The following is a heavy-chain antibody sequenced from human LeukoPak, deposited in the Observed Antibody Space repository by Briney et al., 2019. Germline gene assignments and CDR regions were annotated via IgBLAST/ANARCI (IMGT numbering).Heavy chain of an antibody. V-gene: IGHV1-8*02. CDR2: MNPNSGNT. CDR1: GYTFTGYY. J-gene: IGHJ4*02. CDR3: ARVTGYYYGSGSYGY. D-gene: IGHD3-10*01. Sequence: ASVKVSCKASGYTFTGYYMHWVRQAPGQGLEWMGWMNPNSGNTGYAQKFQGRVTMTRNTSISTAYMELSSLRSEDTAVYYCARVTGYYYGSGSYGYWGQGTLVTVSS.